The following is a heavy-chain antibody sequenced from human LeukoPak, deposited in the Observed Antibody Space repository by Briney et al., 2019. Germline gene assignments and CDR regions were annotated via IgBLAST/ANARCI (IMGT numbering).Heavy chain of an antibody. Sequence: SETLSLTCTVSGGSISSYYWNWIRQPPGKGLEWIGYIYYSGITNYNPSLKSRVTMSVDTSNNQFSLKLSSVTAADTAVYYCARGGYNILTGPLDYWGQGTLVTVSS. D-gene: IGHD3-9*01. V-gene: IGHV4-59*01. J-gene: IGHJ4*02. CDR2: IYYSGIT. CDR3: ARGGYNILTGPLDY. CDR1: GGSISSYY.